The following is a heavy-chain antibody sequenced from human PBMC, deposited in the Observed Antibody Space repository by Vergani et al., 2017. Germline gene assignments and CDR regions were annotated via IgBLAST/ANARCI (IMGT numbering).Heavy chain of an antibody. Sequence: QVQLVESGGGVVQPGRSLRLSCAASGFTFSSYGMHWVRQAPGKGLEWVAVIWYDGSNKYYADSVKGRFTISRDNAKNSLYLQMNSLRAEDTAVYYCARGSFGGDYADGFDYWGQGTLVTVSS. CDR3: ARGSFGGDYADGFDY. D-gene: IGHD4-17*01. CDR2: IWYDGSNK. CDR1: GFTFSSYG. J-gene: IGHJ4*02. V-gene: IGHV3-33*01.